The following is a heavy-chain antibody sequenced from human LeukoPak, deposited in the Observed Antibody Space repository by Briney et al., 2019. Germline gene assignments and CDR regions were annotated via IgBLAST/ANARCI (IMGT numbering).Heavy chain of an antibody. CDR3: ARLYAYYDFWSGYGAFDY. D-gene: IGHD3-3*01. CDR2: IYPGDSDT. J-gene: IGHJ4*02. V-gene: IGHV5-51*01. CDR1: GYSFTSYW. Sequence: GESLKIPCKGSGYSFTSYWIGWVRQMPGKGLEWMGIIYPGDSDTRYSPSFQGQVTISADKSISTAYLQWSSLKASDTAMYYCARLYAYYDFWSGYGAFDYWGQGTLVTVSS.